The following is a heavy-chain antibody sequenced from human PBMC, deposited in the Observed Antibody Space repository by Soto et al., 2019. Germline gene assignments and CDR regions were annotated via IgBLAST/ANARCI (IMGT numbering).Heavy chain of an antibody. CDR2: FSVSGGST. D-gene: IGHD6-13*01. J-gene: IGHJ6*02. V-gene: IGHV3-23*01. CDR1: GFTFSSYA. Sequence: GGSLRLSCAASGFTFSSYAMSWVRQAPGKGLEWVSVFSVSGGSTYYADSVKGRFTISRDNSKNTLYLQMNSLRAEDTAVYYCAKFSMRAAADLYYYGMDVWGQGTTVTVSS. CDR3: AKFSMRAAADLYYYGMDV.